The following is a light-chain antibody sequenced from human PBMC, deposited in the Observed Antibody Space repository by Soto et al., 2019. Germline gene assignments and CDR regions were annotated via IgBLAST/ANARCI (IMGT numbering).Light chain of an antibody. V-gene: IGLV2-14*01. CDR3: CSYTTSSTYV. CDR1: SSDIGAHNY. CDR2: DVY. Sequence: QSALTQPASVSGSPGQSITISCTGTSSDIGAHNYVSWYQHHPGKAPRLMIYDVYSLPSDISDRFSGSKSSNTASLTISGLQAEDEADYYCCSYTTSSTYVFGPGTKLTVL. J-gene: IGLJ1*01.